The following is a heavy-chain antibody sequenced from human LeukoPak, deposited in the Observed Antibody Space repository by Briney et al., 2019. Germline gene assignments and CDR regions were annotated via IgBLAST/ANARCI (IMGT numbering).Heavy chain of an antibody. CDR3: AKEGGTGTRFDY. CDR1: GFTFSSSA. D-gene: IGHD1-7*01. V-gene: IGHV3-23*01. Sequence: PGGSLRLSCAASGFTFSSSAMSWVRQAPGKGLYGVSAISCSGTGTYYADSVKGRFTISRDNSKNTLYLQMNSLSAEDTAVYYCAKEGGTGTRFDYWGQGTLVTVSS. CDR2: ISCSGTGT. J-gene: IGHJ4*02.